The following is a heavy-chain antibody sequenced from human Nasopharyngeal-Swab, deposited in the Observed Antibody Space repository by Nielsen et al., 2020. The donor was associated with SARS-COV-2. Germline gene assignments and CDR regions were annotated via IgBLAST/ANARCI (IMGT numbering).Heavy chain of an antibody. CDR2: IWYAGSSE. V-gene: IGHV3-33*01. J-gene: IGHJ4*02. CDR3: ARESGVSSTSPFDC. Sequence: GGSLRLSCTASGFTFSNYDIHWLRQTPGKGLEWVAVIWYAGSSERSADSVKGRFTISRDISKNTLYLQMNSLRAEDTAVYYCARESGVSSTSPFDCWGRGTLVTVSS. CDR1: GFTFSNYD. D-gene: IGHD2-2*01.